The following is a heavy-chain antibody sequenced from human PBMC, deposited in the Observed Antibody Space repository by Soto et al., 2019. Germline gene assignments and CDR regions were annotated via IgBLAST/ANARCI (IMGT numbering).Heavy chain of an antibody. Sequence: ASVKVSCTASGYTFTSFYIHWVRQAPGQGLEWMGIINPSGGSTNYAQKFQGRVIVTRDTSTSTVYMELSSLKSEDTAVYYCARNLAAGDYWGQGTLVTVSS. V-gene: IGHV1-46*01. CDR1: GYTFTSFY. D-gene: IGHD6-13*01. CDR3: ARNLAAGDY. J-gene: IGHJ4*02. CDR2: INPSGGST.